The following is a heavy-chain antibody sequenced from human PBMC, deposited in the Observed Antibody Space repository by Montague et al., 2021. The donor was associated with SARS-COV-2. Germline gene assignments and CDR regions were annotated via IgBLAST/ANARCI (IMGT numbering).Heavy chain of an antibody. V-gene: IGHV2-5*01. CDR3: ARSNDVYDHFDC. J-gene: IGHJ4*02. CDR1: GFSLRNRGVG. CDR2: IYWNDDK. D-gene: IGHD5/OR15-5a*01. Sequence: PALVKPTHTLTLTCSLSGFSLRNRGVGVGWIRQPPGKALEWLAFIYWNDDKRYNRSLENRLTITKDSSENQVVLTVTNVDPVDSATYYCARSNDVYDHFDCWGQGTLVTVSS.